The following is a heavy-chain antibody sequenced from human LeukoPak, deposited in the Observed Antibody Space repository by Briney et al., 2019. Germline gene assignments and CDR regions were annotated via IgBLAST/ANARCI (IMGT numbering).Heavy chain of an antibody. V-gene: IGHV1-2*02. Sequence: GASVKVSCQSSGYTFTGYYKHWVRQAPGQGLEWMGWITPNRGGTNYAQKFQGRVTMTRDTSISAAYMELSRLRSDDAAGYYFAREYDGIWGGFDPGGQGTLVTLSS. D-gene: IGHD3-16*01. CDR2: ITPNRGGT. J-gene: IGHJ5*02. CDR1: GYTFTGYY. CDR3: AREYDGIWGGFDP.